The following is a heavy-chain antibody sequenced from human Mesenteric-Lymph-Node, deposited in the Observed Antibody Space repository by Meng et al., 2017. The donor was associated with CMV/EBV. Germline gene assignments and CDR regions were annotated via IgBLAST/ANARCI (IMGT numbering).Heavy chain of an antibody. J-gene: IGHJ6*02. CDR3: ASLIVVPAAMGLYGMDV. CDR1: GGSIRNDDYY. Sequence: SETLSLTCTVSGGSIRNDDYYWAWVRQPPGKGLEWITTIYYTGSTYYNPSLKSRITVSVDTSKNLISLRLSSVTAADTAVYYCASLIVVPAAMGLYGMDVWGQGTTVTVSS. V-gene: IGHV4-39*07. CDR2: IYYTGST. D-gene: IGHD2-2*01.